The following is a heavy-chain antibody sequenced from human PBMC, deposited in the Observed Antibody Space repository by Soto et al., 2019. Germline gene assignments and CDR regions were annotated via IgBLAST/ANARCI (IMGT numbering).Heavy chain of an antibody. D-gene: IGHD6-13*01. CDR1: GFTFSSYG. V-gene: IGHV3-33*01. Sequence: QVQLVESGGGVVQPGRSLRLSCAASGFTFSSYGMHWVRQAPGKGLEWVAVIWYDGSNKYYADSVKGRFTISRDNSKNTLYLQMNSLRAEDTAVYYCARESEQQRLFDYWGQGTMVTVSS. CDR3: ARESEQQRLFDY. J-gene: IGHJ4*02. CDR2: IWYDGSNK.